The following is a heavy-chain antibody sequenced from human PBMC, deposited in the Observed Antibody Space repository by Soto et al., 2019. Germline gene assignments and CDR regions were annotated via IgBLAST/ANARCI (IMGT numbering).Heavy chain of an antibody. D-gene: IGHD5-18*01. Sequence: GGSLRLSCAASGFTFSSYDMHWVRQATGKGLEWVSSIGTAGDTYYPGSVKGRFTISRENAKNSLYLQMNSLRAEDTAVYYCARGGEDTAMVYNGFDPWGQGTLVTVSS. J-gene: IGHJ5*02. CDR2: IGTAGDT. V-gene: IGHV3-13*01. CDR1: GFTFSSYD. CDR3: ARGGEDTAMVYNGFDP.